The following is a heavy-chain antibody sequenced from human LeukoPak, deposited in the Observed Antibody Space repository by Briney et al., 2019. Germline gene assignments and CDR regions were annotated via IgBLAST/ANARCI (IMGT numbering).Heavy chain of an antibody. V-gene: IGHV3-23*01. Sequence: GGSLTLSCAASGFSFSSYAMYWVRQAPGKGLEWVSGIFGCGGSTNYAASVKGRFTSTRDNSKNTVYLQMSSLRAEDTAVYYCAKTTTGYSSGRYPGCPVDSSGQRTLVTVSS. J-gene: IGHJ4*02. CDR3: AKTTTGYSSGRYPGCPVDS. CDR2: IFGCGGST. CDR1: GFSFSSYA. D-gene: IGHD6-19*01.